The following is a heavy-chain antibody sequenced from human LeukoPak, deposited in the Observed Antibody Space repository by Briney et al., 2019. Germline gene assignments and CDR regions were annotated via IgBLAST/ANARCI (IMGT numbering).Heavy chain of an antibody. V-gene: IGHV1-2*02. Sequence: GASVKVSCKASGYTFTGYYMHWVRQAPGQGLEWMGWINPNSGGTNYAQKFQGRVTMTRDTSISTAYMELTRMRSDDTAVYSCAXXMEYTTSSGFDYWGQGTLVTVSS. D-gene: IGHD6-6*01. CDR3: AXXMEYTTSSGFDY. J-gene: IGHJ4*02. CDR1: GYTFTGYY. CDR2: INPNSGGT.